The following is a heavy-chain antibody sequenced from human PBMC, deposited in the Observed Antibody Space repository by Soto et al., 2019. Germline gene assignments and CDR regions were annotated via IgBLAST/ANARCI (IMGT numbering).Heavy chain of an antibody. D-gene: IGHD6-6*01. V-gene: IGHV3-23*01. CDR1: GFTFSSYA. Sequence: GGSLRLSCAASGFTFSSYAMSWVRQAPGKGLEWVSAISGSGGSTYYADSVKGRFTISRDNSKNTLYLQMNSLRAEDTAVYYCAKDLFGCEYSSSSALSAFDYWGQGTRVTVAS. CDR3: AKDLFGCEYSSSSALSAFDY. CDR2: ISGSGGST. J-gene: IGHJ4*02.